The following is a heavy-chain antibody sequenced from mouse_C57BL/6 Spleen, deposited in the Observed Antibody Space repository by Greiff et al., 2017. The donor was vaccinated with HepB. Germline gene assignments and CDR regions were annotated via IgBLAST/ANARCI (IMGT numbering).Heavy chain of an antibody. D-gene: IGHD1-1*01. J-gene: IGHJ2*01. CDR1: GFTFSDYG. Sequence: EVKLVESGGGLVKPGGSLKLSCAASGFTFSDYGMHWVRQAPEKGLEWVAYISSGSSTIYYADTVKGRFTISRDNAKNTLFLQMTSLRSEDTAMYYCARGIFITTVVAMDYFDYWGQGTTLTVSS. CDR3: ARGIFITTVVAMDYFDY. V-gene: IGHV5-17*01. CDR2: ISSGSSTI.